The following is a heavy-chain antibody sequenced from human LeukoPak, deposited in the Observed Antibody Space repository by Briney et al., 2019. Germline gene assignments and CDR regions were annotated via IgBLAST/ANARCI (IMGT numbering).Heavy chain of an antibody. CDR1: GFTFSSYG. CDR3: AKDWGGLYGDYVY. J-gene: IGHJ4*02. V-gene: IGHV3-30*18. D-gene: IGHD4-17*01. Sequence: GRSLRLSCAASGFTFSSYGMHWVRQAPGKGLEWVAVISYDGSNKYYADSVKGRFTISRDNSKNTLYLQMNSLRVEDTAVYYCAKDWGGLYGDYVYWGQGTLVTVSS. CDR2: ISYDGSNK.